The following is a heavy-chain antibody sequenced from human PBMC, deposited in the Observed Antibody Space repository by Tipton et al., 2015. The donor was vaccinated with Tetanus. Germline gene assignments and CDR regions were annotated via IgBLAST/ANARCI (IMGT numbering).Heavy chain of an antibody. CDR2: IDPSDSYI. Sequence: QLVQSGAEVKKPGESLRIFCKGSGYSFTNYWITWVRQMPGKGLEWMGRIDPSDSYIDYSPSFQGHVTISADKSVTTAYLQRCSRKASDGAVYYCARRHYDFWRGSTYAMAVWGQGTTVIVSS. D-gene: IGHD3/OR15-3a*01. CDR1: GYSFTNYW. V-gene: IGHV5-10-1*01. J-gene: IGHJ6*02. CDR3: ARRHYDFWRGSTYAMAV.